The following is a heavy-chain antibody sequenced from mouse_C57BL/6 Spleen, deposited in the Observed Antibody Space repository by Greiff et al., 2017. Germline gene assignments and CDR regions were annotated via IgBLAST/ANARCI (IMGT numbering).Heavy chain of an antibody. D-gene: IGHD2-1*01. Sequence: EVQRVESGGGLVKPGGSLKLSCAASGFTFSSYAMSWVRQTPEKRLEWVATISDGGSYTYYPDNVKGRFTISRDNAKNNLYLQMSHLKSEDTAMYYCAREEGNYLAWFAYWGQGTLVTVSA. J-gene: IGHJ3*01. CDR3: AREEGNYLAWFAY. CDR1: GFTFSSYA. CDR2: ISDGGSYT. V-gene: IGHV5-4*01.